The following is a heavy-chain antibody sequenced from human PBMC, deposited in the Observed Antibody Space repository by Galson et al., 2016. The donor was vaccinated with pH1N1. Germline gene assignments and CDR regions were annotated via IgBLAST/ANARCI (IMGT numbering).Heavy chain of an antibody. D-gene: IGHD3-10*01. CDR3: VREDMVVGEGWHHGMDA. V-gene: IGHV4-4*07. CDR1: GVSISRHY. Sequence: SETLSLTCSVSGVSISRHYWSWIRQPAGKGLEWIGRIYKDGSTKYNPSLKSRVTMSGDKSKNQFSLKLSSVTAADTAVYYCVREDMVVGEGWHHGMDAWGQGITVTVSS. CDR2: IYKDGST. J-gene: IGHJ6*02.